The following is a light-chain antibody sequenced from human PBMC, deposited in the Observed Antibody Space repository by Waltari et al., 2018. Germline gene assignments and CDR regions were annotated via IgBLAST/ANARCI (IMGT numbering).Light chain of an antibody. Sequence: NFMLTQPHSVSESPGKTVTISCTGSSGSIASNYVQWYQQRPGRAPTTVIYEDNQRPSGVPDRFPGSIDSSSNSASLTISGLKTEDEADYYCQSYDSSNHVVFGGGTKLTVL. CDR3: QSYDSSNHVV. J-gene: IGLJ2*01. CDR2: EDN. V-gene: IGLV6-57*02. CDR1: SGSIASNY.